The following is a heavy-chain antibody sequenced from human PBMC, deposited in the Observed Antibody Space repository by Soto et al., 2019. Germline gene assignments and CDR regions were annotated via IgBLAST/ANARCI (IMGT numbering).Heavy chain of an antibody. CDR2: ISAHNGNT. J-gene: IGHJ4*02. CDR3: ARGRYGDY. D-gene: IGHD1-1*01. V-gene: IGHV1-18*01. CDR1: GYAFTTYG. Sequence: QVHLVQSGAEVKKPGASVKVSCKGSGYAFTTYGITWVRQAPGQGLEWMGWISAHNGNTNYAQKLQGRVTVNRATSTSTAYMEMRSLRTDDTAVYYCARGRYGDYWGQGDLVTVSS.